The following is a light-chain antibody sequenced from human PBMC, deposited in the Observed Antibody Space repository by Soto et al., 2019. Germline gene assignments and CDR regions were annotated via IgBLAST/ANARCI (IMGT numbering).Light chain of an antibody. Sequence: EIVLTQSPGTLSLSPGERATLSCRASQSVSSSFLAWYQQKPGQAPRLLIYGASNRATGIPDRFNGSGSGTDFNLNISRLEPEDFAVYYCQQYVTSPWAFGQGTKGAIE. CDR3: QQYVTSPWA. CDR1: QSVSSSF. V-gene: IGKV3-20*01. J-gene: IGKJ1*01. CDR2: GAS.